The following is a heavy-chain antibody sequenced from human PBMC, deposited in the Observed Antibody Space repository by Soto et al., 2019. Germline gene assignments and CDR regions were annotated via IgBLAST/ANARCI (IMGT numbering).Heavy chain of an antibody. V-gene: IGHV3-48*02. CDR2: ISSSSSTI. D-gene: IGHD3-10*01. Sequence: GGSLRLSCAASGFTSSSYSMNWVRQAPGKGLEWVSYISSSSSTIYYADSVKGRFTISRDNAKNSLYLQMNSLRDEDTAVYYCARDRTYYYGSGSYYNPSFDIWGQGTMVTVSS. J-gene: IGHJ3*02. CDR1: GFTSSSYS. CDR3: ARDRTYYYGSGSYYNPSFDI.